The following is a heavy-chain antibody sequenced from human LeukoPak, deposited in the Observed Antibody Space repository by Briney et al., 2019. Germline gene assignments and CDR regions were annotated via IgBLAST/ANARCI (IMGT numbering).Heavy chain of an antibody. D-gene: IGHD2-2*02. CDR1: GYTFTSYG. V-gene: IGHV1-18*01. CDR3: ARDLRDIVVVPAAISYFDY. J-gene: IGHJ4*02. CDR2: ISAYNGNT. Sequence: ASVKVSCKASGYTFTSYGISWVRQAPGQGLEWMGWISAYNGNTNYAQKLQGRVTMTTDTSTSTAYMELRSLRSDDTAVYYCARDLRDIVVVPAAISYFDYWGQGTLVTVTS.